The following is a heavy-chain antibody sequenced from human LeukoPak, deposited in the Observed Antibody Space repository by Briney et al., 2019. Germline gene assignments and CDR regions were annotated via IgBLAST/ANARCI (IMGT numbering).Heavy chain of an antibody. D-gene: IGHD6-13*01. CDR2: IRYDGSNK. CDR3: AYSSSWLDPDVDYYMDV. CDR1: GFTFSSYG. J-gene: IGHJ6*03. V-gene: IGHV3-30*02. Sequence: GGSLSLSCAASGFTFSSYGMHWVRQAPAKGLAWVAFIRYDGSNKYYADSVKGRFTISRDNSKNTLYLQMNSLRAEDTAVYYCAYSSSWLDPDVDYYMDVWGKGTTVTISS.